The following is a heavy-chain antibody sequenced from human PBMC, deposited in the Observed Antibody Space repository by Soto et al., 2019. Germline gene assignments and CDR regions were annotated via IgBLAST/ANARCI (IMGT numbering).Heavy chain of an antibody. J-gene: IGHJ6*02. CDR2: IIPIFGTA. CDR3: ARGGKGRYYYDSSGYSPYYYYGMGV. Sequence: SVKVSCKASGGTFSSYAISWVRQAPGQGLEWMGGIIPIFGTANYAQKFQGRVTITADESTSTAYMELSSLRSEDTAVYYCARGGKGRYYYDSSGYSPYYYYGMGVWGQGTTVTVSS. D-gene: IGHD3-22*01. CDR1: GGTFSSYA. V-gene: IGHV1-69*13.